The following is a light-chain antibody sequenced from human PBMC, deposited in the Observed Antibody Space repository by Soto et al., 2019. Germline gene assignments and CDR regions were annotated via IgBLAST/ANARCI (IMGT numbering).Light chain of an antibody. CDR2: EVS. V-gene: IGLV2-14*01. CDR3: TSYTTSSTHGV. CDR1: SSDVGGYNY. Sequence: QSALTQPASVSGSPGQSITISCTGTSSDVGGYNYVSWYQQHPGKDPKLMIYEVSNRPSGVSNRFSCSKSGNTASLTISGLQAEDEADYYCTSYTTSSTHGVFGGGTKLTVL. J-gene: IGLJ3*02.